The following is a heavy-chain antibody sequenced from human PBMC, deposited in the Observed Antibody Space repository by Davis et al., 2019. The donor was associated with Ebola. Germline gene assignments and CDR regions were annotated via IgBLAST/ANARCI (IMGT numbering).Heavy chain of an antibody. J-gene: IGHJ3*02. V-gene: IGHV3-74*01. CDR2: INSDGTGT. Sequence: PGGSLRLSCAASGFTFSSYWMHWVRQAPGKGLVWVSYINSDGTGTRYADSVKGRFTISRDNAKKRLYLQMNSLRAEDTAVYYCARDAIEVAGTGGAFDIWGQGTMVTVSS. CDR1: GFTFSSYW. CDR3: ARDAIEVAGTGGAFDI. D-gene: IGHD6-19*01.